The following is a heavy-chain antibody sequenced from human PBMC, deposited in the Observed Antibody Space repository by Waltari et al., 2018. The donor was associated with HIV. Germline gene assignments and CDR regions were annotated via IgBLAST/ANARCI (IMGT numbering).Heavy chain of an antibody. CDR1: GVSISITTC. CDR2: IYHSGST. D-gene: IGHD2-2*01. Sequence: QVHLQESGPELVQPSGTLSLPCSVFGVSISITTCCFRVPPPPGKGLEWIGEIYHSGSTNYNPSLKSRVTISEDKSKNQFSLKLSSVTAADTAVYYCARASSPRYGCDIWGQGTMVTVSS. CDR3: ARASSPRYGCDI. J-gene: IGHJ3*02. V-gene: IGHV4-4*02.